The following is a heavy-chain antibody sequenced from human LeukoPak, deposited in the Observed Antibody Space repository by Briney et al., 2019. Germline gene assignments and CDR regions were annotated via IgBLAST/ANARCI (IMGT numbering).Heavy chain of an antibody. D-gene: IGHD4-17*01. CDR3: AKLIRAVTKYYFDH. CDR2: ISGSGGST. V-gene: IGHV3-23*01. Sequence: GGSLRLSCAASGFTSSSYAMSWVRQAPGKGLEWVSAISGSGGSTYYADSVKGRFTISRDNSKNTLYLQMNSLRAEDTAVYYCAKLIRAVTKYYFDHWDQGTLVTVSS. J-gene: IGHJ4*02. CDR1: GFTSSSYA.